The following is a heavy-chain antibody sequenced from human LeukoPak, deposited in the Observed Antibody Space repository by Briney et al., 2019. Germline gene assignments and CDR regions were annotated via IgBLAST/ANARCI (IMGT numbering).Heavy chain of an antibody. CDR1: GYSFTSYW. CDR3: ARSSNYYDSSGYLFDY. CDR2: IYPGDSDT. J-gene: IGHJ4*02. D-gene: IGHD3-22*01. V-gene: IGHV5-51*01. Sequence: GESLKISCKGSGYSFTSYWIGWVRQMPGKGLEWMGIIYPGDSDTRYSPSFQGQVTISADKSISTAYLQWSSLKASDTAMYYCARSSNYYDSSGYLFDYWGQGTLVTVSS.